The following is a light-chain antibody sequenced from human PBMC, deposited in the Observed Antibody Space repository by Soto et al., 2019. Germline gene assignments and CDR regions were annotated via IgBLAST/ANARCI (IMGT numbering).Light chain of an antibody. CDR3: QQYNDSFPT. CDR1: QNINTW. V-gene: IGKV1-5*03. Sequence: DIQMTQSPSTLSASVGDRDTISCRASQNINTWLAWYKQQPGKAPQLLIYKASSLESGVPSRFSGSGSGTDFTLTISSLRPDDFVTFYCQQYNDSFPTFGQGTKVEIK. CDR2: KAS. J-gene: IGKJ1*01.